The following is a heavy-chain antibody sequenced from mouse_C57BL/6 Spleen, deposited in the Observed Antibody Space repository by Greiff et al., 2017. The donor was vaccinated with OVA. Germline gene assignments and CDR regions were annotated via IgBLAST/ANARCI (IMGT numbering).Heavy chain of an antibody. Sequence: VKLVESGAELVKPGASVKISCKASGYAFSSYWMNWVKQRPGKGLEWIGQIYPGDGDTNYNGKFKGKATLTADKSSSTAYMQLSSLTSEDSAVYFCARRPYYSNYEGGYAMDYWGQGTSVTVSS. CDR2: IYPGDGDT. D-gene: IGHD2-5*01. V-gene: IGHV1-80*01. CDR3: ARRPYYSNYEGGYAMDY. CDR1: GYAFSSYW. J-gene: IGHJ4*01.